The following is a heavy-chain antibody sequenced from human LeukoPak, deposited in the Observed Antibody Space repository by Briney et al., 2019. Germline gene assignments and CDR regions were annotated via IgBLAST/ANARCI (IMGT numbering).Heavy chain of an antibody. J-gene: IGHJ4*02. Sequence: GGSLRLSCEASGFIFSSYGFHWVRQAPGKGREWVTLISHDGRNQYYGQSVKGRFTISRDNSKNTLYLQMNSLTAEDTAVYYCAREDGDAYNFFDYWGQGTLVTVSS. D-gene: IGHD5-24*01. V-gene: IGHV3-30*03. CDR3: AREDGDAYNFFDY. CDR1: GFIFSSYG. CDR2: ISHDGRNQ.